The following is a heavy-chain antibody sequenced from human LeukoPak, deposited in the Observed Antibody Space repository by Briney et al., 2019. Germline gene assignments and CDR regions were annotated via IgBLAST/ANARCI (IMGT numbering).Heavy chain of an antibody. CDR2: INPNSGGT. J-gene: IGHJ4*02. CDR1: GYTFTGLY. V-gene: IGHV1-2*02. CDR3: ARPLGSPSYDSSGYYSPFDY. Sequence: GASVKVSCKASGYTFTGLYMHWVRQAPGQGLEWMGWINPNSGGTNYAQKFQGRVTMTRDTSISTAYMELSRLRSDDTAVYYCARPLGSPSYDSSGYYSPFDYWGQGTLVAVSS. D-gene: IGHD3-22*01.